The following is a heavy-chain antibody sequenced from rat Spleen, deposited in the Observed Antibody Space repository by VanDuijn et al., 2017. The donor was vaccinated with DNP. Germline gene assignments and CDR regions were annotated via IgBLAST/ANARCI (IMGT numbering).Heavy chain of an antibody. Sequence: EVQLVESGGGLVQAGRSLKLSCAASGFTFSDYYMAWVRQAPKKGLEWVASITSTGGSTSYRGSVKGRFTISRDNAKSTLYLQMDSLRSEDTATYYCARHGTTYYFDYWGQGVMVTVSS. CDR2: ITSTGGST. J-gene: IGHJ2*01. V-gene: IGHV5-7*01. CDR3: ARHGTTYYFDY. D-gene: IGHD1-10*01. CDR1: GFTFSDYY.